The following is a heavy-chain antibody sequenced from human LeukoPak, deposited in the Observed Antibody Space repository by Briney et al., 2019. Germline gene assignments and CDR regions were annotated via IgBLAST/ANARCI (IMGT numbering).Heavy chain of an antibody. CDR3: ALSYHYYYMDV. CDR1: GFTFSSYW. CDR2: INTDGSST. Sequence: GGSLRLSCAASGFTFSSYWMHWVRQAPGKGLVWVSRINTDGSSTSYADSVKGRFTISRDNAKNTLYLQMNSLRAEDTAVYYCALSYHYYYMDVRGKGTTVTVSS. V-gene: IGHV3-74*01. J-gene: IGHJ6*03.